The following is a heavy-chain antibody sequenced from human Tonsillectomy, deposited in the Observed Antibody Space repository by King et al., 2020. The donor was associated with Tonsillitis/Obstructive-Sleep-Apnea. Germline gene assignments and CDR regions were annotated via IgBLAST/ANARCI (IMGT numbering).Heavy chain of an antibody. Sequence: EVQLVESGGGLVQPGGSLRLSCAASGFTLSHYWMGCVRQAPGKGLDWVANIKQDGSEKGHVDSVKGRFTISRDNAKNSLYLQMNSLRAEDTAVYYCARELGYCNTTSCYFWFDPWGQGTLVTVSS. CDR2: IKQDGSEK. CDR3: ARELGYCNTTSCYFWFDP. J-gene: IGHJ5*02. V-gene: IGHV3-7*01. D-gene: IGHD2-2*01. CDR1: GFTLSHYW.